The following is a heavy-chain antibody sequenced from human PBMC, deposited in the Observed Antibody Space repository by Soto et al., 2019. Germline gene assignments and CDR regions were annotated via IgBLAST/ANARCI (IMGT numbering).Heavy chain of an antibody. Sequence: GEPLKISCKGSGYSFTNYWIAWVRQMPGKGLEWMGRIDPSDSYTTYTPSFQGHVTISADKSINTAYLQWSSLKASDTAMYYCARPLSGPRGGTYNWFDPWGQGTLVTVSS. D-gene: IGHD3-16*01. CDR3: ARPLSGPRGGTYNWFDP. CDR2: IDPSDSYT. J-gene: IGHJ5*02. CDR1: GYSFTNYW. V-gene: IGHV5-10-1*01.